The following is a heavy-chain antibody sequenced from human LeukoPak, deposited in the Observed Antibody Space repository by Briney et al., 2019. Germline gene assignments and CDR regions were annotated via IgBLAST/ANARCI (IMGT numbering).Heavy chain of an antibody. Sequence: SETLSLTCTVSGGSISSYYWSWIRQPPGKGLEWIGYIYYSGSTNYNPSLKSRVTISVDTSKNQFSLKLSSVTAADTAVYYCARDPGGAAAGNWYFDLWGRGTLVTVSS. CDR2: IYYSGST. V-gene: IGHV4-59*01. CDR3: ARDPGGAAAGNWYFDL. D-gene: IGHD6-13*01. CDR1: GGSISSYY. J-gene: IGHJ2*01.